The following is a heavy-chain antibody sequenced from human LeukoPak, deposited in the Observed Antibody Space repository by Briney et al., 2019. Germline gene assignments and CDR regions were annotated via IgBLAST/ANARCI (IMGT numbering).Heavy chain of an antibody. J-gene: IGHJ4*02. Sequence: GGSLRLSCAASGFTFSSYWMRWVRQAPGKGLEGVANIKNDGSEEYYVDSVKGRFTISRDNAKNSLFLQMNSLTVEDTAVYYCARTIRGSAVDTGDRWGQGTLVTVSS. CDR2: IKNDGSEE. CDR1: GFTFSSYW. CDR3: ARTIRGSAVDTGDR. V-gene: IGHV3-7*01. D-gene: IGHD3-10*01.